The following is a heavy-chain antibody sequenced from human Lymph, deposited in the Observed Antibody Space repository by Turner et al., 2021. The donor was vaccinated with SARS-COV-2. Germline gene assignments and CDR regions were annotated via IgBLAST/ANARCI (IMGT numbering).Heavy chain of an antibody. D-gene: IGHD6-6*01. CDR3: TRGETIAAHYDY. CDR2: IIPIFGTA. V-gene: IGHV1-69*01. Sequence: QVQLVQSGAEVKKPGSSVKVSCKASGGTFSTYTISWVRQAPGQGLEWMGGIIPIFGTANYAQKFQGRVTMTADESTSTAYMELSSLRSEDTAVYYCTRGETIAAHYDYWGQGTLVTVSS. CDR1: GGTFSTYT. J-gene: IGHJ4*02.